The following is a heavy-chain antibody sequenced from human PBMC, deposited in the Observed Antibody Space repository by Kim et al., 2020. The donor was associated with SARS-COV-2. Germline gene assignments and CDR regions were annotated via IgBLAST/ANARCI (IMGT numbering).Heavy chain of an antibody. CDR1: GFTFGDYA. V-gene: IGHV3-9*01. CDR2: ISWNSGSI. Sequence: GGSLRLSCAASGFTFGDYAMHWVRQAPGKGLEWVSGISWNSGSIGYADSVEGRFTISRDNAKNSLYLQMNSLRAEDTALYYCAKAPDYDSSGYYYYFDYWGQGTLVTVSS. D-gene: IGHD3-22*01. J-gene: IGHJ4*02. CDR3: AKAPDYDSSGYYYYFDY.